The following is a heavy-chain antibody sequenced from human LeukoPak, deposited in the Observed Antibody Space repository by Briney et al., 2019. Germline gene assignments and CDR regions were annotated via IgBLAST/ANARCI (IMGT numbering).Heavy chain of an antibody. D-gene: IGHD3-22*01. Sequence: PGGSLRLSCAASGFTFSSYAISWVRQAPGKGLEWVSAISDSGGSTYYADSVKGRFTISRDNSKNTLYLQMNSLRAEDTALYYCAREIVVVTAFDDWGQGTLVTVSS. CDR2: ISDSGGST. CDR1: GFTFSSYA. J-gene: IGHJ4*02. V-gene: IGHV3-23*01. CDR3: AREIVVVTAFDD.